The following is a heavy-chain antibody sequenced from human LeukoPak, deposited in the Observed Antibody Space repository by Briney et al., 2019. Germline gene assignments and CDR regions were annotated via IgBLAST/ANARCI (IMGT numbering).Heavy chain of an antibody. D-gene: IGHD2-15*01. Sequence: SETLSLTCTVSGGSITTYYWSWIRQPPGKGLEWIGYIYYSGSTNYNPSLKSRVTISVDTSKNQFSLKLTSVAAADTAVYYCAGSRVLAATPLDYWGQGTLVTVSS. CDR3: AGSRVLAATPLDY. CDR1: GGSITTYY. CDR2: IYYSGST. V-gene: IGHV4-59*01. J-gene: IGHJ4*02.